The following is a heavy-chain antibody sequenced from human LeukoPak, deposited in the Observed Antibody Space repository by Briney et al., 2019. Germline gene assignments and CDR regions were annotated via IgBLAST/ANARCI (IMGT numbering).Heavy chain of an antibody. V-gene: IGHV1-8*01. Sequence: ASVKVSCKASGYTFTSYDINWVRQATGQGLEWMGWMNPNSGNTGYAQKFQGRVTMTRDTSTSTAYLHLSSLTSADTAVYYCARGRFDPWGQGTQVIVSS. J-gene: IGHJ5*02. CDR2: MNPNSGNT. CDR3: ARGRFDP. CDR1: GYTFTSYD.